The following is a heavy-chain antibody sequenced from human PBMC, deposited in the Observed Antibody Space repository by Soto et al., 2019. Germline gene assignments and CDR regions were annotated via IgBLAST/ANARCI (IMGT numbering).Heavy chain of an antibody. CDR2: IYYSGST. Sequence: QVQLQESGPGLVKPSQTLSLTCTVSGGSISSGGYYWGWIRQHPGKGLEWIGYIYYSGSTYYNSSLKSRVTISVDTSKNQFSLKLSSVTAADTAVYYCARVWDSSGPNFDYWGQGTLVTVSS. V-gene: IGHV4-31*03. CDR3: ARVWDSSGPNFDY. J-gene: IGHJ4*02. D-gene: IGHD3-22*01. CDR1: GGSISSGGYY.